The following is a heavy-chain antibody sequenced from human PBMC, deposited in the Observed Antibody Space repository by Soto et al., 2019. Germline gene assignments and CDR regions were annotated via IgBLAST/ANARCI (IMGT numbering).Heavy chain of an antibody. CDR2: ISSSSSYT. J-gene: IGHJ3*02. Sequence: QVQLVESGGGLVKPGGSLRLSCAASGFTFSDYYMSWIRQAPGKGLEWVSYISSSSSYTNYADSVKGRFTISRDNAKNSLYLQMNSLRAEDTAVYYCASYCSSTSCASDAFAIWGQGTMVTVSS. CDR1: GFTFSDYY. V-gene: IGHV3-11*05. CDR3: ASYCSSTSCASDAFAI. D-gene: IGHD2-2*01.